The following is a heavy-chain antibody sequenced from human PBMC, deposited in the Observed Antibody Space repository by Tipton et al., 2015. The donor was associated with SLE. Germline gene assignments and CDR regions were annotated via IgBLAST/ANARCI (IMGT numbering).Heavy chain of an antibody. Sequence: TLSLTCAVSGYSISSGYYWGWIRQPPGKGLEWIGSIYHSGSTYYNPSLKSPVTISIDTSKNHFSLKVTSVTAADTAVYYCARGNHDDMDVWGKGTTVTVSS. V-gene: IGHV4-38-2*01. D-gene: IGHD1-14*01. CDR2: IYHSGST. J-gene: IGHJ6*03. CDR1: GYSISSGYY. CDR3: ARGNHDDMDV.